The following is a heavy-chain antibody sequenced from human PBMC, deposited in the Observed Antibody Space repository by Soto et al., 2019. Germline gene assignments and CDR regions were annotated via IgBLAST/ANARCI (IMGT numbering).Heavy chain of an antibody. Sequence: EVQLVGSGGGLVQPGGSLRLSCAASGFTFSSYSMNWVRQAPGKGLEWVSYISSSSSTIYYADSVKGRFTISRDNAKNSLYLQMNSLRAEDTAVYYCARDGGSQKGRPYYFDYWGQGTLVTVSS. V-gene: IGHV3-48*01. CDR1: GFTFSSYS. CDR2: ISSSSSTI. CDR3: ARDGGSQKGRPYYFDY. J-gene: IGHJ4*02.